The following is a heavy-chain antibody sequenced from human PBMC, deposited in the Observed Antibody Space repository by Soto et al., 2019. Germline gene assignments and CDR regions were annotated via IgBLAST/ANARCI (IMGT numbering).Heavy chain of an antibody. CDR1: GYTFTRYA. D-gene: IGHD3-16*01. V-gene: IGHV1-3*01. CDR3: ARGEFLSYDDY. J-gene: IGHJ4*02. CDR2: INAGNCNT. Sequence: QVQLVQSGAEVKKPGASVKVSCKASGYTFTRYAMHWVRQAPGQRLEWMGWINAGNCNTKYSQKFQGRVIITRDTSASTAYMELSSLRSEDTAVYYCARGEFLSYDDYWGQGTLVTVAS.